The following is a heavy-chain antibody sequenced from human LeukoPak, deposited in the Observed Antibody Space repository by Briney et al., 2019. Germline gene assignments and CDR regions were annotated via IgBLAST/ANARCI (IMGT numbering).Heavy chain of an antibody. D-gene: IGHD6-13*01. CDR2: ISWNSGSI. CDR1: GFTFDDYA. J-gene: IGHJ3*02. CDR3: ARDGPYSSSWYGAFDI. Sequence: GGSLRLSCAASGFTFDDYAMHWVRQAPGKGLEWVSGISWNSGSIGYADSVKGRFTISRDNAKTSLYLQMNSLRAEDTAVYYCARDGPYSSSWYGAFDIWGQGTMVTVSS. V-gene: IGHV3-9*01.